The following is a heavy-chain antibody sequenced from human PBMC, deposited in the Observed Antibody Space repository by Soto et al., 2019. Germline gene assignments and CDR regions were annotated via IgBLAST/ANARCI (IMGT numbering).Heavy chain of an antibody. J-gene: IGHJ4*02. CDR3: AHRILRTVFGLVTTTAIYFDF. CDR1: GFSLTTSGVG. Sequence: QITLNESGPPVVQPAETLTLTCTFSGFSLTTSGVGVGWIRQSPGKAPEWLALIYWDDDKRYSASLKSRLTITKDTSKNQVVLTMASVDPADTATYYCAHRILRTVFGLVTTTAIYFDFWGQGTPVVVSS. D-gene: IGHD3-3*01. V-gene: IGHV2-5*02. CDR2: IYWDDDK.